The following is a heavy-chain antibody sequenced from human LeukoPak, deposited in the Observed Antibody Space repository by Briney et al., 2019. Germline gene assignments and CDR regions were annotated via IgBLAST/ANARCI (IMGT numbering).Heavy chain of an antibody. Sequence: GESLKISCKGSGYTFTGYWIGWVRQMPGKGLEWMGIIYPGDSDTRYSPSFQGQVTISADKSISTAYLQWSSLKASDTAMYYCARAMVRGPSDFDYWGQGTLVTVSS. J-gene: IGHJ4*02. D-gene: IGHD3-10*01. CDR3: ARAMVRGPSDFDY. CDR2: IYPGDSDT. CDR1: GYTFTGYW. V-gene: IGHV5-51*01.